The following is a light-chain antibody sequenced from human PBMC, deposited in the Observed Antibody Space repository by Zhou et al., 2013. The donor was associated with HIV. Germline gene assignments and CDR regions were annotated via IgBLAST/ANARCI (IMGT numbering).Light chain of an antibody. J-gene: IGKJ3*01. Sequence: AIRMTQSPSSFSASTGDRVTITCRASQAISTYLAWYQQKPGKAPNLLIYAASTLQPGVPSRFSGSGSGTDFTLTISCLQPEDVATYFCQQSNTYPFTFGPGTKWIS. CDR1: QAISTY. CDR2: AAS. CDR3: QQSNTYPFT. V-gene: IGKV1-8*01.